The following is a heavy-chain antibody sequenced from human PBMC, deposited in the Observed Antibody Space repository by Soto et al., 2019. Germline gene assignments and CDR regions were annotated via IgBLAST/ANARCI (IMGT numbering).Heavy chain of an antibody. V-gene: IGHV2-5*02. CDR1: GFSLSTSGVG. D-gene: IGHD3-10*01. CDR3: APIGGSAKYYPTDFDY. J-gene: IGHJ4*01. CDR2: IYWDDDK. Sequence: HITLKESGPTLVNPTQTLTLTCTFSGFSLSTSGVGVTWIRHPPGKALERLALIYWDDDKRYSPSLKTRLTITKATSRNQVGLTMTNMDPLDTATYYCAPIGGSAKYYPTDFDYWGHGSLVTVSS.